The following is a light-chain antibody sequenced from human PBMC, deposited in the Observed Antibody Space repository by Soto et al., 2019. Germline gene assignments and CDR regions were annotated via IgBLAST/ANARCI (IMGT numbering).Light chain of an antibody. Sequence: QSALTQPPSASGSPGQSVTISCTGTISDVGGHGYVSWYQQHPGKAPKLMIYEVTYRPSGVSDRFSGSKSGNTASLTISGLQAEDEADYYCFSFTSHSSHYVFGTGTKLTVL. J-gene: IGLJ1*01. V-gene: IGLV2-14*01. CDR1: ISDVGGHGY. CDR2: EVT. CDR3: FSFTSHSSHYV.